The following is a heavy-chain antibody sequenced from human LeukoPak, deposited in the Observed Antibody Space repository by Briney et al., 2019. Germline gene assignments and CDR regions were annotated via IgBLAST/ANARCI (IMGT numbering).Heavy chain of an antibody. CDR2: ISGSGGST. D-gene: IGHD6-6*01. V-gene: IGHV3-23*01. Sequence: GGSLRLSCAASGFTFSSYAMSWVRPAPGRGLEWVSAISGSGGSTYYADSVKGRFTISRDNSKNTLYLQMNSLRAEDTAVYYCAKEPGRAARRTYFDYWGQGTLVTVSS. CDR3: AKEPGRAARRTYFDY. J-gene: IGHJ4*02. CDR1: GFTFSSYA.